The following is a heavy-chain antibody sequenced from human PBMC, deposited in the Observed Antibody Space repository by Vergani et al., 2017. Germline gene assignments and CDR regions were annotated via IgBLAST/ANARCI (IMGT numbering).Heavy chain of an antibody. CDR3: ARDRRGYYYDSSGYQLDY. CDR1: GYTFTSYD. J-gene: IGHJ4*02. D-gene: IGHD3-22*01. Sequence: QVQLVQSGAEVKKPGASVKVSCKASGYTFTSYDINWVRQATGQGLEWMGWMNPNSGNTGYAQKFQGRVTMTRNTSISTAYMELSSLRSEDTAVYYCARDRRGYYYDSSGYQLDYWGQGTLVTVSS. CDR2: MNPNSGNT. V-gene: IGHV1-8*01.